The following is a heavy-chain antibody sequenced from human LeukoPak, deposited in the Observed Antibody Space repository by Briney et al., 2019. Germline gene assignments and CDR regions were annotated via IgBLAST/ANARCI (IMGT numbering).Heavy chain of an antibody. CDR2: ISSSSSTI. CDR1: GFTFSSYS. Sequence: GSLRLSCAASGFTFSSYSMNWVRQAPGKGLEWVSYISSSSSTIYYADSVKGRFTISRDNAKDSLYLQMNSLRAEDTAVYYCARDLYGSGSNTYYFDYWGQGTLVTVSS. D-gene: IGHD3-10*01. V-gene: IGHV3-48*01. CDR3: ARDLYGSGSNTYYFDY. J-gene: IGHJ4*02.